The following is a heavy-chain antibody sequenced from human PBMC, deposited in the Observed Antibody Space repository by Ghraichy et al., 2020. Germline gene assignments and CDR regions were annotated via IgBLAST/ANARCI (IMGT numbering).Heavy chain of an antibody. CDR1: GGTFSSYA. Sequence: SVKVSCKASGGTFSSYAISWVRQAPGQGLEWMGGIIPIFGTANYAQKFQGRVTITADESTSTAYMELSSLRSEDTAVYYCAYSNYPPDVPYYYYYMDVWGKGTTVTVSS. J-gene: IGHJ6*03. V-gene: IGHV1-69*13. CDR3: AYSNYPPDVPYYYYYMDV. CDR2: IIPIFGTA. D-gene: IGHD4-11*01.